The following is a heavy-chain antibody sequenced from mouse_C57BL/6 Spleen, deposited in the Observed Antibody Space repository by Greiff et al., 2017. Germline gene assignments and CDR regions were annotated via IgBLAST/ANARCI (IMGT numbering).Heavy chain of an antibody. D-gene: IGHD1-1*01. CDR3: TTSRVVATRAWFAY. Sequence: EVQLQQSGAELVRPGASVKLSCTASGFNIKDDYMHWVKQRPEQGLEWIGWIDPENGDTEYASKFQGKATITADPSSNTAYLQRSSLTSEDTAVYYCTTSRVVATRAWFAYWGQGTLVTVSA. J-gene: IGHJ3*01. V-gene: IGHV14-4*01. CDR2: IDPENGDT. CDR1: GFNIKDDY.